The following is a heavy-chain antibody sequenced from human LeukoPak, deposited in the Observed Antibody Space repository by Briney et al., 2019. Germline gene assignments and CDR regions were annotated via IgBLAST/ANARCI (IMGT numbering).Heavy chain of an antibody. Sequence: PGGSLRLSCAASGFTFSHYGMHWVRQAPGKGLEWVAVISYEGSVKYYGDSVKGRFNVSRDNSKDTMYLQMNGLRAEDTAVYYCLSGNYFDSWLTNRDGFDIWGLGTVVTVSS. D-gene: IGHD3-10*01. V-gene: IGHV3-30*03. CDR1: GFTFSHYG. CDR3: LSGNYFDSWLTNRDGFDI. J-gene: IGHJ3*02. CDR2: ISYEGSVK.